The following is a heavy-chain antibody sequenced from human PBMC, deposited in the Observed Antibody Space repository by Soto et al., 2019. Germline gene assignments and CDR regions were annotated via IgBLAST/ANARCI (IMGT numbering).Heavy chain of an antibody. CDR3: ARQGPHGGPRWFDP. Sequence: PSETLSLTCTVSGGSISSSSYYWGWIRQPPGKGLEWIGSIYYSGSTNYNPSLKSRVTISVDTSKNQFSLKLSSVTAADTAVYYCARQGPHGGPRWFDPWGQGTLVTVSS. CDR2: IYYSGST. V-gene: IGHV4-39*07. J-gene: IGHJ5*02. D-gene: IGHD2-15*01. CDR1: GGSISSSSYY.